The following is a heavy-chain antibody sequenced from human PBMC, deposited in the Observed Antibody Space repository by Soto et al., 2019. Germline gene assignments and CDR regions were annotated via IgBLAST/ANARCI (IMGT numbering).Heavy chain of an antibody. CDR3: ARAYGDYGFGTNIDY. CDR2: INAGNGNT. V-gene: IGHV1-3*01. D-gene: IGHD4-17*01. Sequence: QVQLVQSGAEVKKPGASVKVSCKASGYTFTSYAMHWVRQAPGQRLEWMGWINAGNGNTKYSQKFQGRVTITRDTSASTAYMELSSLRSEDTAVYYCARAYGDYGFGTNIDYWGQGTLVTVSS. CDR1: GYTFTSYA. J-gene: IGHJ4*02.